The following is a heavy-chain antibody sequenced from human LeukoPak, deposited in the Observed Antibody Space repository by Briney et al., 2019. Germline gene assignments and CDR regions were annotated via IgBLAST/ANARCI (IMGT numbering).Heavy chain of an antibody. V-gene: IGHV3-15*01. CDR3: TTDGVGVEGATYDN. D-gene: IGHD1-26*01. Sequence: GGSLRLSCTASGFNRYTIDWVRQSPVKGLEWVGRIKAKAHGGTIEYAAPVKGRFTISRDDSKNTLYLQMNSLKTEDTAVYYCTTDGVGVEGATYDNWGQGTLVSVSS. CDR1: GFNRYT. CDR2: IKAKAHGGTI. J-gene: IGHJ4*02.